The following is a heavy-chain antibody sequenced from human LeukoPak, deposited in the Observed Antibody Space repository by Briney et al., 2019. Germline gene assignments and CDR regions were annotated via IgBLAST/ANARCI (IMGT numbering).Heavy chain of an antibody. V-gene: IGHV1-18*01. CDR2: ISAYNGNT. J-gene: IGHJ5*02. CDR1: GYTFTSYG. Sequence: GASVKVSCKASGYTFTSYGISWVRQAPGQGLEWMGWISAYNGNTNYTQKLQGRVTMTTDTSTSTAYMELRSLRSDDTAVYYCARGPFMLPSAWFDPWGQGTLVTVSS. CDR3: ARGPFMLPSAWFDP. D-gene: IGHD2-15*01.